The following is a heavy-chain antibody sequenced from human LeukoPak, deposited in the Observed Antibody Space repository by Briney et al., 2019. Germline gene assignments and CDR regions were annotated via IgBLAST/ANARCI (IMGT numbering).Heavy chain of an antibody. V-gene: IGHV4-59*01. CDR3: ARVMYYYDSSGYYYYYYYMDV. D-gene: IGHD3-22*01. J-gene: IGHJ6*03. CDR2: IYYSGST. CDR1: GGSISSYY. Sequence: SETLSLTRTVSGGSISSYYWSWIRQPPGKGLEWIGYIYYSGSTNYNPSLKSRVTISVDTSKNQFSLKLSSVTAADTAVYYCARVMYYYDSSGYYYYYYYMDVWGKGTTVTVSS.